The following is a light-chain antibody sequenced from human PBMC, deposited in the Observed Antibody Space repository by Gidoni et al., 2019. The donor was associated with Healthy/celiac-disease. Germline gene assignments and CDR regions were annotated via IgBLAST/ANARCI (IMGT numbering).Light chain of an antibody. Sequence: VIWMTQSPSLLSASTGDRVTISCQMSQGISSYLAWYQQKPGKAPELLIYAASTLQSGVPSRFSGSGSGTDFTLTITCLQSEIFATYYCQQCYSFPYTFGQGTKLEIK. CDR3: QQCYSFPYT. J-gene: IGKJ2*01. CDR2: AAS. CDR1: QGISSY. V-gene: IGKV1D-8*03.